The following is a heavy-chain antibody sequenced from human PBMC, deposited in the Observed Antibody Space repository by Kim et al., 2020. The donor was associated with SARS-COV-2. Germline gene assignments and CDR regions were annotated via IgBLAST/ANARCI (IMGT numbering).Heavy chain of an antibody. CDR3: ARHGYYGSGSYYTFDY. J-gene: IGHJ4*02. D-gene: IGHD3-10*01. V-gene: IGHV4-39*01. Sequence: SHKSRVTGSVDTSKNHFSLKMSSVTAADTAVYYCARHGYYGSGSYYTFDYWGQGTLVTVSS.